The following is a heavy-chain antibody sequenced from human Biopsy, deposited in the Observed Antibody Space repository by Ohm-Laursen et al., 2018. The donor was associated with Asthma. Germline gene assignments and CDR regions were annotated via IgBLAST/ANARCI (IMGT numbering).Heavy chain of an antibody. V-gene: IGHV4-61*01. D-gene: IGHD3-10*01. J-gene: IGHJ6*02. Sequence: SDTLSLTCTVSGGSMSSSSYYWSWIRQPPGKGLEWLGYIYYTGSDNYNPSLKSRVTISVDTSKNQFSLRLNSVTAADTAVYYCARGPNYHGSGRASIGMDVWGQGTTVTVSS. CDR3: ARGPNYHGSGRASIGMDV. CDR1: GGSMSSSSYY. CDR2: IYYTGSD.